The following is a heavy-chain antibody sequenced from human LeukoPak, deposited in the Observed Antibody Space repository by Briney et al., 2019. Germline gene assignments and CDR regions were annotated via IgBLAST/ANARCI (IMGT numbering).Heavy chain of an antibody. CDR2: ISGDGDST. J-gene: IGHJ3*02. CDR3: ARDYYDSSGYYYGAFDI. V-gene: IGHV3-23*01. CDR1: GFTFSSYA. Sequence: TGGSLRLSCAASGFTFSSYAMTWVRQAPGKGLDWVSTISGDGDSTYYADSVKGRFTISRDNSKNTLYLQMNSLRAEDTAVYYCARDYYDSSGYYYGAFDIWGQGTMVTVSS. D-gene: IGHD3-22*01.